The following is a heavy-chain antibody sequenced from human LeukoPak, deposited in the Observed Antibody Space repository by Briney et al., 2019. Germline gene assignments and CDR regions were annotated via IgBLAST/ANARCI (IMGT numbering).Heavy chain of an antibody. V-gene: IGHV3-48*03. CDR3: TRDPTYYLRYGYFDF. CDR1: GFTFSTYN. D-gene: IGHD3-9*01. J-gene: IGHJ4*02. CDR2: ITSNLNTI. Sequence: GGSLRLSCAASGFTFSTYNMNWVRQAPGKGLEWLAYITSNLNTIYYADSVRGRFTISRDNAKNSLYLQMSSLTAEDTAVYYCTRDPTYYLRYGYFDFWGQGVLVTVSS.